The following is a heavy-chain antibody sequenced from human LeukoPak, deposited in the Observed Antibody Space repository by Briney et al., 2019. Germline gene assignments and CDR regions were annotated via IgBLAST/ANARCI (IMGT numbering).Heavy chain of an antibody. Sequence: SQTLSLTCAISGDSVSSNSAAWNWIRQSPSRGLEWLGRTYYRSKWYNDYAVSVKSRITINPDTSKNQFSLRLNSVTPEDTAVYYCARDRGIAVAGPGYFDYWGQGTLVTVSS. D-gene: IGHD6-19*01. V-gene: IGHV6-1*01. CDR1: GDSVSSNSAA. CDR3: ARDRGIAVAGPGYFDY. J-gene: IGHJ4*02. CDR2: TYYRSKWYN.